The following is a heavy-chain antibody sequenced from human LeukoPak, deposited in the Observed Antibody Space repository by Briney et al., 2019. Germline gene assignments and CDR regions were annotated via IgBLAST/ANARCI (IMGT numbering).Heavy chain of an antibody. CDR3: AKDWAHSGDFEG. Sequence: GGSLRLSCAAFGFSFTNYSMNWVRQAPGKGLEWVSCITASTSAIYYADSVKGRFTISRDNSKNTLYLQMNSLRAEDTAVYYCAKDWAHSGDFEGWGQGTLVTVSS. V-gene: IGHV3-48*01. D-gene: IGHD4-17*01. CDR1: GFSFTNYS. CDR2: ITASTSAI. J-gene: IGHJ4*02.